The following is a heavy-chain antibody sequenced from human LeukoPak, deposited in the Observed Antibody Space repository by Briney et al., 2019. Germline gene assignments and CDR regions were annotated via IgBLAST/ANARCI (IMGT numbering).Heavy chain of an antibody. D-gene: IGHD3-10*01. CDR1: GGTFSSYA. CDR3: ARGDSGSYYKLDY. V-gene: IGHV1-69*13. Sequence: SVKVSCKASGGTFSSYAISWVRQAPGQGLEWMGGIIPIFGTANYAQKSQGRVTITADESTSTAYMELSSLRSEDTAVYYCARGDSGSYYKLDYWGQGTLVTVSS. CDR2: IIPIFGTA. J-gene: IGHJ4*02.